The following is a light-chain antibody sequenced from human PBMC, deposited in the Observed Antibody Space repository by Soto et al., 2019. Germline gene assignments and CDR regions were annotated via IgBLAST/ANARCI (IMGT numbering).Light chain of an antibody. CDR1: QSVSSY. J-gene: IGKJ5*01. CDR2: DAS. CDR3: HQRSNWPSIT. Sequence: EIVLTQSPATLSFSAGDRANLSCRASQSVSSYLAWYQQKPGQAPRLLIYDASNRATGIPARFSGSGSGTDFTLTISSLEPEDSAVYYCHQRSNWPSITFCQGTRLDIK. V-gene: IGKV3-11*01.